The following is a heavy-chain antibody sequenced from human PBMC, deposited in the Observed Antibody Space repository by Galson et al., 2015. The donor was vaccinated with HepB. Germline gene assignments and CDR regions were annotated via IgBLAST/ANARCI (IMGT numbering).Heavy chain of an antibody. CDR1: GGTFSSYA. CDR3: AGGYSYGHHKSYYYYYMDV. D-gene: IGHD5-18*01. V-gene: IGHV1-69*13. CDR2: IIPIFGTA. Sequence: SVKVSCKASGGTFSSYAISWVRQAPGQGLEWMGGIIPIFGTANYAQKFQGRVTITADESTSTAYMELSSLRSEDTAVYYCAGGYSYGHHKSYYYYYMDVWGKGTTVTVSS. J-gene: IGHJ6*03.